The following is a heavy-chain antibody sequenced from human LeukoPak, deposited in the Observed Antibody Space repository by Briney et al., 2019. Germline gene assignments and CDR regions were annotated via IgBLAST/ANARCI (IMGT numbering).Heavy chain of an antibody. D-gene: IGHD6-13*01. J-gene: IGHJ4*02. V-gene: IGHV3-21*01. CDR1: GFTFCSYS. Sequence: GGSLRLSCAASGFTFCSYSMNWVPQAPGKGREWVSSISSSSSYIYYADSVKGRFTISRDNANNSLYLQMNSLRAEDTAVYYCARGAIPAAGTAYLDYWGQGTLVTVSS. CDR3: ARGAIPAAGTAYLDY. CDR2: ISSSSSYI.